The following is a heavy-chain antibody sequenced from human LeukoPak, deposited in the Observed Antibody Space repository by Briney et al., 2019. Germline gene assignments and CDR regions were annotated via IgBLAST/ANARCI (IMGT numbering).Heavy chain of an antibody. CDR1: GYSISSGDY. D-gene: IGHD1-26*01. CDR3: ARAASGWEPTLEKNWFDP. V-gene: IGHV4-38-2*02. CDR2: IYHSGST. Sequence: SETLSLTCTVSGYSISSGDYWGWIRQPPGKGLEWIGSIYHSGSTYYNPSLKSRVTISVDTSKNQFSLKLSSVTAADTAVYYCARAASGWEPTLEKNWFDPWGQGTLVTVSS. J-gene: IGHJ5*02.